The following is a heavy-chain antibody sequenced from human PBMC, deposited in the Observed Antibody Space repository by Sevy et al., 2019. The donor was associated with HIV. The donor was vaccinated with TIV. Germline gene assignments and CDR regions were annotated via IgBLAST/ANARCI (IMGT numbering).Heavy chain of an antibody. CDR2: ISSSSSTI. CDR1: GFTFISYA. Sequence: GGSLRLSCAASGFTFISYALLWVRQAPGKGLEWVSYISSSSSTIYYADSVKGRFTISRDNAKNSLYLQMNSLRDEDMAVYYCARDRGTTVTPFDYWGQGTLVTVSS. J-gene: IGHJ4*02. D-gene: IGHD4-17*01. V-gene: IGHV3-48*02. CDR3: ARDRGTTVTPFDY.